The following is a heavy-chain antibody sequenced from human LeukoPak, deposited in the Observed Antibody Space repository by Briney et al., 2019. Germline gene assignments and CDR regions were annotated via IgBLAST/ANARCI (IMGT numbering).Heavy chain of an antibody. CDR3: ARDRDSSGLRDFDL. CDR1: GGSINSYY. D-gene: IGHD3-22*01. CDR2: IYYSGNT. J-gene: IGHJ2*01. Sequence: PSETLSLTCTVSGGSINSYYWSWIRQPPGKGLEWSGYIYYSGNTNYNPSLKSRVSISIDTSKNQLSLQLSSVTAADTAVYYCARDRDSSGLRDFDLWGRGTLVTVSA. V-gene: IGHV4-59*01.